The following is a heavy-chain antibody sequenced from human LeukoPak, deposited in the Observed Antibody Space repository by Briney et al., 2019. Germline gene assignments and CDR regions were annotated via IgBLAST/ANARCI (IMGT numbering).Heavy chain of an antibody. CDR1: GGSFGGYY. D-gene: IGHD3-22*01. CDR3: ARGPNYDSSGYYYPFDY. V-gene: IGHV4-34*01. Sequence: SETLSLTCAVYGGSFGGYYWSWIRQPPGKGLEWIGEINHSGSTNYNPSLKSRVTISVDTSKNQFSLKLSSVTAADTAVYYCARGPNYDSSGYYYPFDYWGQGTLVTVSS. CDR2: INHSGST. J-gene: IGHJ4*02.